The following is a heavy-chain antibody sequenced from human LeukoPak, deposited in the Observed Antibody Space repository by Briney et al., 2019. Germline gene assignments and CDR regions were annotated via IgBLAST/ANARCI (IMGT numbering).Heavy chain of an antibody. D-gene: IGHD3-22*01. J-gene: IGHJ1*01. Sequence: SETLSLTCTVSGGSISSGGYYWSWIRQHPGKGLEWIGYICYSGTAYYNPSLKSRVTISVDTSKNQFSLKLSSVTAADTAVYYCARYDTSGRFQHWGQGTLVTIAS. V-gene: IGHV4-31*03. CDR2: ICYSGTA. CDR3: ARYDTSGRFQH. CDR1: GGSISSGGYY.